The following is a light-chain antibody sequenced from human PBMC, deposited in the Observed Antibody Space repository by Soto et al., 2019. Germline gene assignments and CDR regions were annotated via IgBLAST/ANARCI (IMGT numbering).Light chain of an antibody. CDR2: YDD. J-gene: IGLJ2*01. CDR3: AAWDDSLNGVV. CDR1: SSNIGNNA. V-gene: IGLV1-36*01. Sequence: QSVLTQPPSVSEVPRQRVTISCSGSSSNIGNNAVNWYQQLPGKAPKLLIYYDDLLPSGVSDRFSGSKSGTSASLAISGLQSADEADYYCAAWDDSLNGVVFGGGTKLTVL.